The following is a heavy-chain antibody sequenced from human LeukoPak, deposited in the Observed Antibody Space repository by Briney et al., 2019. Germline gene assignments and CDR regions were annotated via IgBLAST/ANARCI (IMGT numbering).Heavy chain of an antibody. CDR3: ARGSRSGNYYGEFDY. J-gene: IGHJ4*02. V-gene: IGHV1-46*01. CDR2: INPTGGST. D-gene: IGHD1-26*01. Sequence: ASVKVSCKASGYTFTSYYIHWVRQAPGQGLEWMGIINPTGGSTSYPQNFQGRVTMTRDTSTSTVYMELSSLRSEDTAVYYCARGSRSGNYYGEFDYWGQGTLVTVSS. CDR1: GYTFTSYY.